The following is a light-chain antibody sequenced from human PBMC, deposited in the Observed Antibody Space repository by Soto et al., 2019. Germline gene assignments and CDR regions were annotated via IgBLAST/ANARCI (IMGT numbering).Light chain of an antibody. V-gene: IGLV1-40*01. CDR1: ISHNGAGYD. Sequence: QSVLTQPPPVSGAPGQRVTLSRPGRISHNGAGYDVHWYQQLPGTVPKVLIYGNSNRPSGVPDRFSGSKSGTSASLAITGLQAEDEADYYCQSYDISLSGFHVFGTGTKVTVL. J-gene: IGLJ1*01. CDR2: GNS. CDR3: QSYDISLSGFHV.